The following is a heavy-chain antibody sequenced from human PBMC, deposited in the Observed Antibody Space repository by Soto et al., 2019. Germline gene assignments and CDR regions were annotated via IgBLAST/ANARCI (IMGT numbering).Heavy chain of an antibody. CDR2: IWYDGSNK. J-gene: IGHJ5*02. V-gene: IGHV3-33*01. CDR3: ARDFNYGYYWFDP. CDR1: GFTFSSYG. Sequence: GGSLRLSCAASGFTFSSYGMHWVRQAPGKGLEWVAVIWYDGSNKYYADSVKGRFTISRDNSKNTLYLQMNSLRAEDTAVYYCARDFNYGYYWFDPWGQGPLVTASS. D-gene: IGHD4-17*01.